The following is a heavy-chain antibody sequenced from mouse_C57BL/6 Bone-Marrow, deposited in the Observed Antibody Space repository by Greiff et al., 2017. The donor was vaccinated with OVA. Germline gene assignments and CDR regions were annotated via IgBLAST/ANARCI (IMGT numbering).Heavy chain of an antibody. CDR3: AMIYYDYEGGFDY. V-gene: IGHV5-17*01. CDR2: ISSGSSTI. Sequence: DVQLQESGGGLVKPGGSLKLSCAASGFTFSDYGMHWVRQAPEKGLEWVAYISSGSSTIYYADTVKGRFTISRDNAKNTLFLQMTSLRSEDTAMYYCAMIYYDYEGGFDYWGQGTTLTVSS. D-gene: IGHD2-4*01. J-gene: IGHJ2*01. CDR1: GFTFSDYG.